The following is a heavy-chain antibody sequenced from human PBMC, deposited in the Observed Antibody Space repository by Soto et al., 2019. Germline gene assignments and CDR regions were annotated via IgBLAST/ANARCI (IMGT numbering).Heavy chain of an antibody. J-gene: IGHJ3*02. CDR3: ARVDTMIVRVGAFDI. CDR2: INHSGST. D-gene: IGHD3-22*01. Sequence: PSETLSLTCAVYGGSFSGYYWSWIRQPPGKGLEWIGEINHSGSTNYNPSLKSRVTISVDTSKNQFSLKLSSVTAADTAVYYCARVDTMIVRVGAFDIWGQGTMVT. CDR1: GGSFSGYY. V-gene: IGHV4-34*01.